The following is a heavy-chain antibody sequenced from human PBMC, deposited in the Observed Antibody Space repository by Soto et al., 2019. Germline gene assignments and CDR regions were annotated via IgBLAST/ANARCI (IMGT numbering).Heavy chain of an antibody. CDR1: GGSISSGGYH. CDR3: ARDPTP. V-gene: IGHV4-31*03. J-gene: IGHJ5*02. CDR2: IYYSGST. Sequence: QVQLQESGPGLVKPSQTLSLTCTVSGGSISSGGYHWSWIRQHPGKGLEWIGYIYYSGSTYYSPSLKSRVSLPVDTSKNQFALKLSSVTAADTAVYYCARDPTPWGQGTLVTVSS.